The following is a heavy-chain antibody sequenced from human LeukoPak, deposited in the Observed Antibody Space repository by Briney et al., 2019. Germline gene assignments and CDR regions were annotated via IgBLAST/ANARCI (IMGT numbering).Heavy chain of an antibody. CDR2: ISYDGSNK. CDR3: AKDLRWGGY. CDR1: GFTFSSYG. D-gene: IGHD3-10*01. V-gene: IGHV3-30*18. J-gene: IGHJ4*02. Sequence: GGSLRLSCAASGFTFSSYGMHWVRQAPGKGLEWVAVISYDGSNKYYADSVKGRFTISRDNSKNTLYLQMNSLRAEDTAMYYCAKDLRWGGYWGQGTLVTVSS.